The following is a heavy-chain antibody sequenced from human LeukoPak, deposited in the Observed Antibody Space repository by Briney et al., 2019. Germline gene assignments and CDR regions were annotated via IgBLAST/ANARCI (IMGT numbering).Heavy chain of an antibody. V-gene: IGHV3-23*01. CDR3: ARIMVYAIQNWFDP. CDR2: ISGSGGST. CDR1: GFTFSSYA. Sequence: GGSLRLSCAASGFTFSSYAMSWVRRAPGKGLEWVSAISGSGGSTYYADSVKGRFTISRDNSKNTLYLQMNSLRAEDTAVYYCARIMVYAIQNWFDPWGQGTLVTVSS. J-gene: IGHJ5*02. D-gene: IGHD2-8*01.